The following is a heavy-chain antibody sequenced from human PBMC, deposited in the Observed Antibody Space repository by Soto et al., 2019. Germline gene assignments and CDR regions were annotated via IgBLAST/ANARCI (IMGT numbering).Heavy chain of an antibody. J-gene: IGHJ3*02. CDR2: IIPIFGTA. V-gene: IGHV1-69*06. CDR3: ARDLGELSSYDAFDI. CDR1: GGTFSSYA. Sequence: ASVKVSCKASGGTFSSYAISWVRQAPGQGLEWMGGIIPIFGTANYAQKFQGRVTITADKSTSTAYMELSSLRSEDTAVYYCARDLGELSSYDAFDIWGQGTMVTVSS. D-gene: IGHD3-16*02.